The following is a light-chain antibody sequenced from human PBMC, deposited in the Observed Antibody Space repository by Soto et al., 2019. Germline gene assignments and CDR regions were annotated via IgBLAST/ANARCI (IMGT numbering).Light chain of an antibody. J-gene: IGKJ1*01. V-gene: IGKV3-20*01. CDR1: QSVSSGY. Sequence: EIVLTQSPGTLSLSPRERATLSCRASQSVSSGYLAWYQHKPGQAPRLLIYGVSSRAPGIPDRFSGSGSGTDFTLTISRLEPADFAVYYCQQYAASPRTFGQGTQVEVK. CDR3: QQYAASPRT. CDR2: GVS.